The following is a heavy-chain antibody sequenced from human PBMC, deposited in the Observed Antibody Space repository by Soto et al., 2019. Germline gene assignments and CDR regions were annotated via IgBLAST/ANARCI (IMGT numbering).Heavy chain of an antibody. D-gene: IGHD3-10*01. V-gene: IGHV3-48*02. CDR2: ISGISSSI. CDR3: ARGSGSYYQVDY. CDR1: GFTFSTYS. J-gene: IGHJ4*02. Sequence: GGSLRLSCAASGFTFSTYSMNWVRQAPGKGLEWISYISGISSSIYYADSVKGRFTISRDNAKNLLYLQMNSLRDDDTALYYCARGSGSYYQVDYWGQGTLVTVSS.